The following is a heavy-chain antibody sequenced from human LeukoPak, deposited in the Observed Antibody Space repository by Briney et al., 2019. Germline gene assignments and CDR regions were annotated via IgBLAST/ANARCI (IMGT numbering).Heavy chain of an antibody. J-gene: IGHJ4*02. V-gene: IGHV4-34*01. CDR2: INHSGST. D-gene: IGHD6-13*01. CDR1: GGSFSGYY. CDR3: ASADRDSSSWYYFDY. Sequence: PSETLSLTCAVYGGSFSGYYWSWIRQPPGKGLEWIGEINHSGSTNYNPSLKSRVTISVDTSKNQFSLKLSSVTAADTAVYYCASADRDSSSWYYFDYWGEGTLVTVSS.